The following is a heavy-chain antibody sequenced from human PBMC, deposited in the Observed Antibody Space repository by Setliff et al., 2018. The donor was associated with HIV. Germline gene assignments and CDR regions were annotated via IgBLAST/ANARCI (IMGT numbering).Heavy chain of an antibody. CDR2: VVPTIHEA. D-gene: IGHD3-22*01. CDR3: ARGADASGYFYREYLQH. J-gene: IGHJ1*01. Sequence: ASVKVSCKASGVTFNYSFITWVRQAPGQGLEWMGGVVPTIHEATYAQKFQGRVTITADESATTVYMEMSGLTSEDTAIYYCARGADASGYFYREYLQHWGQGTLVTVSS. CDR1: GVTFNYSF. V-gene: IGHV1-69*13.